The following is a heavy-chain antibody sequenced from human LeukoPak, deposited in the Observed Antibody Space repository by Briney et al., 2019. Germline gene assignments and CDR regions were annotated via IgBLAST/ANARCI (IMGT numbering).Heavy chain of an antibody. CDR1: GGTFSSYA. J-gene: IGHJ4*02. V-gene: IGHV1-69*13. D-gene: IGHD6-13*01. CDR3: ARDSGIAAAGYYDY. Sequence: SVKVSCKASGGTFSSYAISWVRQAPGQGLEWMGGIIPIFGTANYAQKFQGRVTITADEFTSTAYMELSSLRSEDTAVYYCARDSGIAAAGYYDYWGQGTLVTVSS. CDR2: IIPIFGTA.